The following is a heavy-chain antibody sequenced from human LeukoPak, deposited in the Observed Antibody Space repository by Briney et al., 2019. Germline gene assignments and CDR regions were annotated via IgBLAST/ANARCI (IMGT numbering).Heavy chain of an antibody. CDR3: ARGGSSSGFDY. CDR2: ISAYNGNT. V-gene: IGHV1-18*01. D-gene: IGHD2-15*01. CDR1: GYIFTSYG. Sequence: GESLKISCKASGYIFTSYGFSWVRQVPGQGLEWMGWISAYNGNTNYAQKFQGRVTMTTDTFTSTAYMELRSLRSDDTAVYYCARGGSSSGFDYWGRGTLVTVSS. J-gene: IGHJ4*02.